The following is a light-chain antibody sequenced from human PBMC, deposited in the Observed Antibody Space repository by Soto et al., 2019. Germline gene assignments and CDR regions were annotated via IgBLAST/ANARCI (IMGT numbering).Light chain of an antibody. Sequence: DIQMTQSPPSLSASVGDRVSITCRTSQNINNDLNWYQQKPGKAPNLLIYATSTLQTGVPSRFSGSGSGTDFILTISSLQPEDFATYYCQQSFNSPRTVGQGTKVDIK. CDR1: QNINND. J-gene: IGKJ1*01. CDR2: ATS. CDR3: QQSFNSPRT. V-gene: IGKV1-39*01.